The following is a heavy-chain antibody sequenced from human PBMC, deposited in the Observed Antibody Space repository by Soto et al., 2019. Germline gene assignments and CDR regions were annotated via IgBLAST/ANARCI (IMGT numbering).Heavy chain of an antibody. CDR3: ARAAYCSGGSCYYLDY. V-gene: IGHV3-33*01. CDR2: IWYDGSNK. D-gene: IGHD2-15*01. CDR1: GFTFSSYG. Sequence: QLQLVESGGGVVQPGRSLRLSCAASGFTFSSYGMHWVRQAPGKGLAWVAVIWYDGSNKYYGDSVKGRFTISRDNSKNTLYLQMNSLRAEDMAVYYCARAAYCSGGSCYYLDYWAQGTLVIVSS. J-gene: IGHJ4*02.